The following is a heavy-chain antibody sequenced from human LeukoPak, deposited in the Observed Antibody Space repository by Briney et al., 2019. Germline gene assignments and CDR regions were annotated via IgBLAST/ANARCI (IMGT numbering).Heavy chain of an antibody. D-gene: IGHD4-17*01. J-gene: IGHJ5*02. CDR1: GFTFNNYA. Sequence: PGGSLRLSCAASGFTFNNYAMNWVRQAPGKGLEWVSAISGSGGSTYYADSVKGRFTISRDNSKNTLYLQMNSLRAEDTAVYYCAKVADDYGDYDWFDPWGQGTLVTVSS. CDR2: ISGSGGST. V-gene: IGHV3-23*01. CDR3: AKVADDYGDYDWFDP.